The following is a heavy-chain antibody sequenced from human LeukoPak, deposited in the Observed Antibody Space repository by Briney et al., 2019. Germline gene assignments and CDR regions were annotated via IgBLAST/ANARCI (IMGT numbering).Heavy chain of an antibody. Sequence: PGRSLRLSCAASGFTFSRSAMHWVRQPPGKGLEWMAAILNDGMRKIHADSVKGRFTISRDNSKNTLYLQMDGLTTEDTALYYCARRRDGYNPELDYWGQGTLVTVSS. CDR2: ILNDGMRK. D-gene: IGHD5-24*01. V-gene: IGHV3-30*04. CDR3: ARRRDGYNPELDY. J-gene: IGHJ4*02. CDR1: GFTFSRSA.